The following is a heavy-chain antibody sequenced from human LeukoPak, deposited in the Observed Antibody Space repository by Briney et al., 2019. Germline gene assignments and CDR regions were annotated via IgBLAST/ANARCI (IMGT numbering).Heavy chain of an antibody. CDR1: GYTFTSYG. V-gene: IGHV1-18*01. CDR2: NSAYNGNT. CDR3: AREAGGYDLDWFDP. D-gene: IGHD5-12*01. Sequence: GASVKVSCKASGYTFTSYGISWVRQAPGQGLEWMGWNSAYNGNTNYAQKLQGRVTMTTDTSTSTAYMELRSLRSDDTAVYYCAREAGGYDLDWFDPWGQGTLVTVSS. J-gene: IGHJ5*02.